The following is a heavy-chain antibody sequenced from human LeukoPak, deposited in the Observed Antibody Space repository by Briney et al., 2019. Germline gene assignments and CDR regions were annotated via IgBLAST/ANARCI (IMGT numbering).Heavy chain of an antibody. Sequence: SGTLSLNCAVSGGSISNSDRWSWVRQPPEKGLEWIGEIHHSGGTKYNPSLKSRVTMSVDNSKNQFSLELTSVTAADTAVYYCARAVSLPDAFDIWGQGTMVTVSS. J-gene: IGHJ3*02. CDR1: GGSISNSDR. D-gene: IGHD3-16*01. CDR2: IHHSGGT. CDR3: ARAVSLPDAFDI. V-gene: IGHV4-4*02.